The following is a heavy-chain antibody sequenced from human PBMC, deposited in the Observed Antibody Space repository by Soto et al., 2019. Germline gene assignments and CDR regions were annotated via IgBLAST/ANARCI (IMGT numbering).Heavy chain of an antibody. CDR2: INHSGST. CDR3: AKTRGITGTLYFFDY. J-gene: IGHJ4*02. Sequence: PSETLSLTCAVYGGSFSGYYWTWIRQPPGTGLGWIGEINHSGSTNYNPSLKSRVTISVDTSKNQFSLKLTSVTAADTAVYYCAKTRGITGTLYFFDYCGQGTLVTVS. CDR1: GGSFSGYY. V-gene: IGHV4-34*01. D-gene: IGHD1-20*01.